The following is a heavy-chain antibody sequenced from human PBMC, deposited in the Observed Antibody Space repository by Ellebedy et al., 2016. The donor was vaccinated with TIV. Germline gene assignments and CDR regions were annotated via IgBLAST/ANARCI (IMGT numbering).Heavy chain of an antibody. CDR3: ARDAGYFDL. V-gene: IGHV3-49*03. J-gene: IGHJ2*01. CDR1: GFTFGDYA. Sequence: GGSLRLSCTASGFTFGDYAMSWFRQAPGKGLEWVGFIRSKAYGGTTEYAASVKGRFTISRDDSKSIAYLQMNSLRAEDTAVYYCARDAGYFDLWGRGTLVTVSS. CDR2: IRSKAYGGTT.